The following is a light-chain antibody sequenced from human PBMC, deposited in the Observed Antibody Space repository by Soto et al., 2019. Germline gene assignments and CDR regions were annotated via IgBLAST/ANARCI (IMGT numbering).Light chain of an antibody. J-gene: IGLJ2*01. CDR1: SSNIGNNY. Sequence: QSVLTQPPSVSAAPGQKVTNSCSGSSSNIGNNYVSWYQQFPGTAPKLLIYDNNKRPSGIPDRFSGSKSGTSATLDITGLQTGDEADYYCGTWDSSLSAVVFGGGTKLTVL. CDR2: DNN. V-gene: IGLV1-51*01. CDR3: GTWDSSLSAVV.